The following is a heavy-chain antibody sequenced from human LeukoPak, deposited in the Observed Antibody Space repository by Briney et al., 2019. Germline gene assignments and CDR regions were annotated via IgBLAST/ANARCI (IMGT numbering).Heavy chain of an antibody. CDR3: AKRGVVIRVILVGFHKEAYFFDS. Sequence: GGSLRLSCAVSGITLSNHGMSWVRQAPGKGLEWVAGISHRGRRPNYADSVKSRFTISTDTPKNTLYMQMNSLRAEDTAVYFCAKRGVVIRVILVGFHKEAYFFDSWGQGALVTVSS. J-gene: IGHJ4*02. D-gene: IGHD2/OR15-2a*01. V-gene: IGHV3-23*01. CDR2: ISHRGRRP. CDR1: GITLSNHG.